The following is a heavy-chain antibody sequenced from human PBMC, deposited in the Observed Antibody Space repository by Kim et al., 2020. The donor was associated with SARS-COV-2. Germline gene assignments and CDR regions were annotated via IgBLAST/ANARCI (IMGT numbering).Heavy chain of an antibody. V-gene: IGHV3-23*01. Sequence: GGSLRLSCAASGFTFSSYAMSWVRQAPGKGLEWVSAISGSGGSTYYADSVKGRFTISRDNSKNTLYLQMNSLRAEDTAVYYCARGGPNAQWFGESLLGPWGQGTLVTVSS. CDR2: ISGSGGST. D-gene: IGHD3-10*01. J-gene: IGHJ5*02. CDR1: GFTFSSYA. CDR3: ARGGPNAQWFGESLLGP.